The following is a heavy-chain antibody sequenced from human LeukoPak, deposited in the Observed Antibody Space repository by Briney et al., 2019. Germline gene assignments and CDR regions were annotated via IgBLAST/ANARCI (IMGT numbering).Heavy chain of an antibody. CDR2: IYYSGST. CDR3: ARAVFGGRFDP. V-gene: IGHV4-39*07. J-gene: IGHJ5*02. Sequence: PSETLSLTCTVSGGSISSSSYYWGWIRQPPGKGLEWIGSIYYSGSTYYNPSLKSRVTISVDTSKNQFSLKLSSVTAADTAVYYCARAVFGGRFDPWGQGTLVTVSS. D-gene: IGHD3-10*02. CDR1: GGSISSSSYY.